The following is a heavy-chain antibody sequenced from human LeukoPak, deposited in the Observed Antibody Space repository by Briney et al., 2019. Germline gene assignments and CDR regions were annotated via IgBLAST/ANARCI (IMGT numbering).Heavy chain of an antibody. J-gene: IGHJ4*02. CDR1: GGSFSGYY. V-gene: IGHV4-34*01. CDR3: ARGLPFWSGYSY. D-gene: IGHD3-3*01. CDR2: INHSGST. Sequence: EPSETLSLTCAVYGGSFSGYYWSWIRQPPGKGLEWIGEINHSGSTNYNPSLKSRVTISVDTSKNQFSLKLSSVTAADTAVYYCARGLPFWSGYSYWGQGTLVTVSS.